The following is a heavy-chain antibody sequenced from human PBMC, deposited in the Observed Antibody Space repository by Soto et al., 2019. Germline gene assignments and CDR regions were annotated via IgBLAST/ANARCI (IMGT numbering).Heavy chain of an antibody. CDR1: GYTFTNFG. J-gene: IGHJ4*02. CDR2: ISAYNGNT. Sequence: QVQLVQSGAEVKKPGASVKVSCKASGYTFTNFGISWVRQAPGQGLEWMGWISAYNGNTNYAQNFQGRVTMTTDTPTSTGYMELGSLRCDGTAVYYCAGGGSPIAYLSQGTLVTVSS. V-gene: IGHV1-18*01. CDR3: AGGGSPIAY. D-gene: IGHD3-16*01.